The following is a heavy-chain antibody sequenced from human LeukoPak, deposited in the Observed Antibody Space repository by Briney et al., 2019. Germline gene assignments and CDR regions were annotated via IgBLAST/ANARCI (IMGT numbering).Heavy chain of an antibody. D-gene: IGHD3-10*01. CDR2: ISSSSSTI. V-gene: IGHV3-48*01. CDR1: GFTFSSYS. Sequence: GGSLRLSCAASGFTFSSYSMNWVRQAPGKGLEWVSYISSSSSTIYYADSVKGRFTISRDNAKNSLYLQMNSLRAEDTAVYYCAKDAGGVAFDIWGQGTMVTVSS. J-gene: IGHJ3*02. CDR3: AKDAGGVAFDI.